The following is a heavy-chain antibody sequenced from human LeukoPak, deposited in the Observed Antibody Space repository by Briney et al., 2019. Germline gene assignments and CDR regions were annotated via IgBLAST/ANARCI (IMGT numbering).Heavy chain of an antibody. V-gene: IGHV1-24*01. Sequence: ASVKVSCKVSGYTLTELSMHWVRQAPGKGLEWMGGFDPEDGETIYAQKFQGRVTMTRDTSTSTVYMELSSLRSEDTAVYYCARASGESDYWGQGTLVTVSS. CDR2: FDPEDGET. D-gene: IGHD4-17*01. J-gene: IGHJ4*02. CDR1: GYTLTELS. CDR3: ARASGESDY.